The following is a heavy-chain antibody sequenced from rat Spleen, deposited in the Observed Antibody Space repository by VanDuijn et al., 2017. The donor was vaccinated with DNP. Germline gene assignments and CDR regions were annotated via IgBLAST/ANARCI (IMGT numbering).Heavy chain of an antibody. J-gene: IGHJ3*01. V-gene: IGHV5-7*01. CDR1: GFTFSDYN. CDR2: IIYDGSRI. Sequence: EVQLVESGGGLVQPGRSLKLSCAASGFTFSDYNMAWVRQAPKKGLEWVATIIYDGSRIYYRDYVKGRFTISRDNAKSTLYLQMDSLRSEDTATYYCARSWGDDGYPPFAYWGQGTLVTVSS. D-gene: IGHD1-12*03. CDR3: ARSWGDDGYPPFAY.